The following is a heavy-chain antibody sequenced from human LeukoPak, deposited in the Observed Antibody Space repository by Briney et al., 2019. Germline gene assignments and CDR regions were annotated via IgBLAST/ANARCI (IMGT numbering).Heavy chain of an antibody. D-gene: IGHD1-26*01. J-gene: IGHJ4*02. CDR1: GYTFTSYG. CDR2: ISAYNGNT. Sequence: ASVKVSCKASGYTFTSYGISWVRQAPGQGLEWMGWISAYNGNTNYAQKLQGRVTMTTDTSTSTAYMELRSLRSDDTAVYYCATDIPGIWMERGGTPLENWGQGTLVTVSS. CDR3: ATDIPGIWMERGGTPLEN. V-gene: IGHV1-18*01.